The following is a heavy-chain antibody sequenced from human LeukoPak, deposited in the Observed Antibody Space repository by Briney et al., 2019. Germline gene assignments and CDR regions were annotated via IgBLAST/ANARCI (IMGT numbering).Heavy chain of an antibody. D-gene: IGHD3-22*01. J-gene: IGHJ4*02. CDR1: GYTFTGYY. CDR2: INPNSGGT. V-gene: IGHV1-2*02. CDR3: AVEADYYDSSGYAHLDY. Sequence: ASVKVSCKASGYTFTGYYMHWVRQAPGQGLEWMGWINPNSGGTNYAQKFQGMVTMTRDTSISTAYMELSRLRSDDTAVYYCAVEADYYDSSGYAHLDYWGQGTLVTVSS.